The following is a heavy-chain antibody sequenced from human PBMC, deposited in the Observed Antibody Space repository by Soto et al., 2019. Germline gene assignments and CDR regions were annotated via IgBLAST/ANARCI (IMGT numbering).Heavy chain of an antibody. CDR1: GYTFTSYY. J-gene: IGHJ6*02. CDR2: INPSGGST. D-gene: IGHD2-2*01. CDR3: ARARCSSTSCNFPHYYGMDV. Sequence: ASVKVSCKASGYTFTSYYMYWVRQAPGQGLEWMGIINPSGGSTSYAQKFQGRVTMTRDTSTSTVYMELSSLRSEDTAVYYCARARCSSTSCNFPHYYGMDVWGQGTTDTVSS. V-gene: IGHV1-46*01.